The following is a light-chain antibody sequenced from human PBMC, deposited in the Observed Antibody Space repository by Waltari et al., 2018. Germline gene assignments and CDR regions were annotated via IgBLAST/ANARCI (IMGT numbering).Light chain of an antibody. CDR2: EVR. J-gene: IGLJ1*01. V-gene: IGLV2-8*01. Sequence: QSALTQPPSASGSPGQSVTISCTGTSRDVGAYDYVSWYQQYPGNAPRLLIYEVRKRPSGVPDRFSVSTSGNTASLTVSGLQAEDEADYYCSSYGGSDSYVFGSGTKVTV. CDR3: SSYGGSDSYV. CDR1: SRDVGAYDY.